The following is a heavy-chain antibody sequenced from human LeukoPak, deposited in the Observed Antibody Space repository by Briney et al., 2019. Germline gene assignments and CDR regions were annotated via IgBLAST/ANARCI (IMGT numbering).Heavy chain of an antibody. J-gene: IGHJ4*02. D-gene: IGHD2-21*02. CDR1: GFNFKNYW. Sequence: GGSLRLSCAASGFNFKNYWMHWVRQAPGKGLEWVSRIINDGSSTTYADSVKGRFTISRDNSKDTLFLQMHSLRPGDTAVYYCVREDTPATANYWGQGTLVTISS. CDR3: VREDTPATANY. CDR2: IINDGSST. V-gene: IGHV3-74*01.